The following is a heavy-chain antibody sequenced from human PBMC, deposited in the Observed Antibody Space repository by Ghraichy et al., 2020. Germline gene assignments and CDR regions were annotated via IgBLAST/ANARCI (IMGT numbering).Heavy chain of an antibody. J-gene: IGHJ3*02. CDR3: ARSDNMYYYDSSGYRRGPFDI. V-gene: IGHV1-69*06. CDR1: GGTFSSYA. CDR2: IIPIFGTA. D-gene: IGHD3-22*01. Sequence: SVKVSCKASGGTFSSYAISWVRQAPGQGLEWMGGIIPIFGTANYAQKFQGRVTITADKSTSTAYMELSSLRSEDTAVYYCARSDNMYYYDSSGYRRGPFDIWGQGTMVTVSS.